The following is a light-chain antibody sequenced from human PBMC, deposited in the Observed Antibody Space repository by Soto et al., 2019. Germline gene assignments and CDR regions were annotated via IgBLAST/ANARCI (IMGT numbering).Light chain of an antibody. CDR1: QSVSSSY. CDR2: GAS. J-gene: IGKJ4*01. Sequence: EIVLTQSPGTLSLSPGERATLFCRASQSVSSSYLAWYQQKTGQAPRLLLYGASSRATVIPDKFSGSGSGTDFTLTISRLEPEDFAVYSCPQYGSSLLAFGGGTKVEIK. CDR3: PQYGSSLLA. V-gene: IGKV3-20*01.